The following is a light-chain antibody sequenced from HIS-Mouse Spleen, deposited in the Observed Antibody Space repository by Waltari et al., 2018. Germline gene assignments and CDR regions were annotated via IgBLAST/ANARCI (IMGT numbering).Light chain of an antibody. J-gene: IGLJ2*01. Sequence: SYELTQPPPVSVTPGQTARITGTGDALPKQYAYWYQQKPGQAPVLVIYKDSERPSGIPERFSGSSSGTTVTLTISGVQAEDEADYYCQSADSSGTYSVVFGGGTKLTVL. CDR1: ALPKQY. V-gene: IGLV3-25*03. CDR2: KDS. CDR3: QSADSSGTYSVV.